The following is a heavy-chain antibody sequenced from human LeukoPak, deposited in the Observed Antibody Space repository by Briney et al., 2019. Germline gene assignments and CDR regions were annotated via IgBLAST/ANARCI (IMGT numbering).Heavy chain of an antibody. CDR2: VSAYNGVT. CDR1: GYTFTSYA. D-gene: IGHD1-1*01. Sequence: ASVKVSCKASGYTFTSYAISWVRQAPGQGLEWMGWVSAYNGVTNYAQNFQGRVTMTTDTPTSTAYMELRSLRSDDTAVYYCARDGGYNWNDAPGYYYMDVWGKGTTVTVSS. CDR3: ARDGGYNWNDAPGYYYMDV. J-gene: IGHJ6*03. V-gene: IGHV1-18*01.